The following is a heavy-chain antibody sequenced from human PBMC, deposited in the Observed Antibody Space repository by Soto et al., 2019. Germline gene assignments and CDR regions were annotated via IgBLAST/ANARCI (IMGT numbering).Heavy chain of an antibody. CDR1: GGSISGYY. J-gene: IGHJ6*02. D-gene: IGHD2-15*01. CDR3: ARSHKTYYYAMDV. CDR2: IYYSGST. Sequence: QVQLHESGPGLVKPSETLSLTCSVSGGSISGYYWSWIRQPPGKGLEWTGYIYYSGSTKYNPSLKSRVTISVVTSKNQLSLKLSSVTAADTAVYYCARSHKTYYYAMDVWGQGTTVTVSS. V-gene: IGHV4-59*08.